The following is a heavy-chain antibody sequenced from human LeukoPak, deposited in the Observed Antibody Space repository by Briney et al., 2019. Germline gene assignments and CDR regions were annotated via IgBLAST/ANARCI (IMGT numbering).Heavy chain of an antibody. CDR1: GVSISSSNSY. CDR3: ATSDPTRYYYYYMDV. J-gene: IGHJ6*03. V-gene: IGHV4-39*07. Sequence: SETLSLTCTVSGVSISSSNSYWGWIRQPPGKGLEWIGSIYYSGNTYYNPSLKSRVTISVDTSKNQFSLKLSSVTAADTAVYYCATSDPTRYYYYYMDVWGKGTTVTVSS. CDR2: IYYSGNT.